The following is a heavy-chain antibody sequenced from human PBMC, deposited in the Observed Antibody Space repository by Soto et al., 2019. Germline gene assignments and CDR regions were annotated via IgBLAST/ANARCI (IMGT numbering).Heavy chain of an antibody. Sequence: SETLSLTCTVSGAAISSGGHFYSWIRQHPGRGLEWIGHIYHSGVTVYNPSLKSRVVMSVDTSQNHFSLQLNSVTAADTAVYYCARTGDYDMLTGYYDAFDIWGQGTKVTVSS. D-gene: IGHD3-9*01. V-gene: IGHV4-31*03. CDR2: IYHSGVT. J-gene: IGHJ3*02. CDR1: GAAISSGGHF. CDR3: ARTGDYDMLTGYYDAFDI.